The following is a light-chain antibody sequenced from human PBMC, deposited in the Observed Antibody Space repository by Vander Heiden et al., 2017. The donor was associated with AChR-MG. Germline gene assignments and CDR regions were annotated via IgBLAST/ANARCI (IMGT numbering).Light chain of an antibody. CDR2: LGS. V-gene: IGKV2-28*01. J-gene: IGKJ3*01. CDR1: QSLRHSNGYNY. Sequence: IALTQYPLSMPVTPGEPASNSCRSSQSLRHSNGYNYLDWYLQKPEQSPQLLIYLGSNRASGVPDRFSGSGSGTDFTLKISRVEAEDVGVYYCMQDLQTQTFGHGTKVDIK. CDR3: MQDLQTQT.